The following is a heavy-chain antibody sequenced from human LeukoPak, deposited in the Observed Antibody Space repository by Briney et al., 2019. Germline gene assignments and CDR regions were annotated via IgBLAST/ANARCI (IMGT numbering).Heavy chain of an antibody. CDR1: GFTFNSYA. V-gene: IGHV3-23*01. CDR3: AKGSAVGSSSWDYLDY. Sequence: PGGSLRLSCAASGFTFNSYAMSWVRQALGKGLEWVSGISGSGGSTYYADSVKGRFTISRDNSKNTLYLQMSSLRAEDTAVYYCAKGSAVGSSSWDYLDYWGQGILVTVSS. D-gene: IGHD6-13*01. J-gene: IGHJ4*02. CDR2: ISGSGGST.